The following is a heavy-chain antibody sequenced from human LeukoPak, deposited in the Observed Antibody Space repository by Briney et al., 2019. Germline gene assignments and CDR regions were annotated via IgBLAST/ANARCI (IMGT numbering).Heavy chain of an antibody. D-gene: IGHD1-1*01. CDR1: GGSISSSSYY. CDR3: ARDKHEYNWNDDAFDI. CDR2: FYFTGST. J-gene: IGHJ3*02. Sequence: SETLSLTCTVCGGSISSSSYYWGWSRQPRGKGLEWIGSFYFTGSTYYTPSLKSPFTISVYTSKNQFSLKLSSVTAADTAVYYCARDKHEYNWNDDAFDIWGQGTMVTVSS. V-gene: IGHV4-39*07.